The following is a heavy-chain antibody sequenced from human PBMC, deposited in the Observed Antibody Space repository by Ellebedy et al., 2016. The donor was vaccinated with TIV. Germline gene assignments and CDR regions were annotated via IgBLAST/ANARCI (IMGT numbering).Heavy chain of an antibody. V-gene: IGHV1-18*01. J-gene: IGHJ4*02. D-gene: IGHD2-2*01. CDR1: GYTFTSYG. CDR2: ISTYNGNT. Sequence: AASVKVSCKASGYTFTSYGISWVRQAPGQGLEWMGWISTYNGNTNYAQKLQDRVTMTTDTSTNTAYMELRSLTSDDTAVYYCARGGTYCSSTSCYGVYVYWGQGTLVTVSS. CDR3: ARGGTYCSSTSCYGVYVY.